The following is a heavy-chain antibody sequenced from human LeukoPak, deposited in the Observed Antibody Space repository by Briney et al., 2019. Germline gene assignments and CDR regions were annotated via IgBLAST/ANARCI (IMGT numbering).Heavy chain of an antibody. J-gene: IGHJ4*02. CDR3: ARRHHYGFLDS. CDR1: GFTFSTSG. CDR2: IKQDGSEI. D-gene: IGHD4-17*01. Sequence: GGSLRLSCAASGFTFSTSGVGWVRQAPGKGPEWVANIKQDGSEIFYVDSVKGRFTISRDNPKNSLYLQMNSLRTEDTALYYCARRHHYGFLDSWGQGTLVTVSS. V-gene: IGHV3-7*04.